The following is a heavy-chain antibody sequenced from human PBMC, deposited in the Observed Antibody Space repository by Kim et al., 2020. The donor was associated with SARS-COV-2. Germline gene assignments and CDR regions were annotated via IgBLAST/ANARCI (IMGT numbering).Heavy chain of an antibody. V-gene: IGHV3-21*01. CDR2: ISSSSTYI. CDR3: ARGPVRGVIMGRFFDY. D-gene: IGHD3-10*02. J-gene: IGHJ4*02. Sequence: GGSLRLSCAASGLTFSSYSMNWVRQAPGKGLEWVSSISSSSTYIYYADSVKGRFTISRDNAKNSLYLQMNSLRAEDTAVYYCARGPVRGVIMGRFFDYWGQGTLVTVSS. CDR1: GLTFSSYS.